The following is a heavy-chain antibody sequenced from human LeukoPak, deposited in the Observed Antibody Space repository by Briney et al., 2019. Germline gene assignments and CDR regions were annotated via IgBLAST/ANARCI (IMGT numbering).Heavy chain of an antibody. J-gene: IGHJ5*02. D-gene: IGHD3-3*01. CDR3: ARDRGPYDFWSGRRKYNWFDP. CDR2: IYYSGST. CDR1: GGSISSYY. Sequence: PSETLSLTCTVSGGSISSYYWSWIRPPPGKGLEWIGYIYYSGSTNYNPSLKSRVTISVDTSKNQFSLKLSSVTAADTAVYYCARDRGPYDFWSGRRKYNWFDPWGQGTLVTVSS. V-gene: IGHV4-59*01.